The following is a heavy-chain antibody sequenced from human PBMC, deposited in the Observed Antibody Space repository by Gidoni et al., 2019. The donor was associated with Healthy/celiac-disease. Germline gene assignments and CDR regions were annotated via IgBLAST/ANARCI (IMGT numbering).Heavy chain of an antibody. J-gene: IGHJ4*02. CDR3: ARGGVAGNLLSLWY. Sequence: EVQLVESGGGLVQPGGSLRLSCAASGFTFSSYEMNWVRQAPGKGLEWVSYISSSGSTIYYAESVKDRFTISRDNAKNSLELQMNSLRAEDTAVYYCARGGVAGNLLSLWYWGQGTLVTVSS. CDR1: GFTFSSYE. D-gene: IGHD6-19*01. CDR2: ISSSGSTI. V-gene: IGHV3-48*03.